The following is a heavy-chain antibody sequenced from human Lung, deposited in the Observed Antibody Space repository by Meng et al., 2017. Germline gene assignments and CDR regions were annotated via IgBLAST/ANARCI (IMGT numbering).Heavy chain of an antibody. V-gene: IGHV4-34*01. CDR2: INHSGST. J-gene: IGHJ4*02. D-gene: IGHD6-19*01. CDR1: GGSFSDYY. CDR3: ASWIYSCGWQ. Sequence: QRPLQQRGAGLLEPSETLSLTCVVSGGSFSDYYWSWIRQPPGKGLEWIGEINHSGSTNYNPSLESRATISVDTSQNNLSLKLSSVTAADTAVYYCASWIYSCGWQWGQGTLVTVSS.